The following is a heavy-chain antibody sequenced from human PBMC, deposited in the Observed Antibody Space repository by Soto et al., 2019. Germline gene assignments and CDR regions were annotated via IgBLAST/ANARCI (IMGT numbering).Heavy chain of an antibody. V-gene: IGHV3-21*01. CDR1: GFTFSSYS. Sequence: GGSLRLSCAASGFTFSSYSMNWVRQAPGKGLEWVSSISSSSSYIYYADSVKGRFTISRDNAKNSLYLQMNSLRAEDTAVYYCARDRTYYGSGSKGMDFWGQGTTVTVSS. CDR2: ISSSSSYI. J-gene: IGHJ6*02. CDR3: ARDRTYYGSGSKGMDF. D-gene: IGHD3-10*01.